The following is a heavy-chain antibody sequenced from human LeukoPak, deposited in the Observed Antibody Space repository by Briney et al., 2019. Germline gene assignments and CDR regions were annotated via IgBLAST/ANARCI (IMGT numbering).Heavy chain of an antibody. V-gene: IGHV4-59*01. CDR2: IYYSGST. Sequence: SETLSLTRTVSGRSISSYYGSWIRPPPGKGMEWVGYIYYSGSTNYNPSLKGRLTISVDTSKNQFSLQLSSVTAADTAVYYCARDKGCSGGSCYSDDAFDIWGQGTMVTVSS. J-gene: IGHJ3*02. CDR3: ARDKGCSGGSCYSDDAFDI. CDR1: GRSISSYY. D-gene: IGHD2-15*01.